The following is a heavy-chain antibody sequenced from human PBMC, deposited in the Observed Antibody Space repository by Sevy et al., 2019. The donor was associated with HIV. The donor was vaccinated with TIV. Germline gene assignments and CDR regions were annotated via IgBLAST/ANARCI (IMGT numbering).Heavy chain of an antibody. Sequence: GGSLRLSCAASGFTFSSYGMHWVRQAPGKGLEWVAFIRYDGSNKYYADSVKGRFTISRDNSKNTLYLQMNSLRAEDTAVYYCAKGHRGYDPLYYYGMDVWGQGTTVTVSS. CDR3: AKGHRGYDPLYYYGMDV. J-gene: IGHJ6*02. CDR1: GFTFSSYG. CDR2: IRYDGSNK. V-gene: IGHV3-30*02. D-gene: IGHD5-12*01.